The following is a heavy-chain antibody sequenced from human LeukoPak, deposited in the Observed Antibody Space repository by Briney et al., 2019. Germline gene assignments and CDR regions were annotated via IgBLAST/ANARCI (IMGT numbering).Heavy chain of an antibody. CDR2: INHSGST. V-gene: IGHV4-34*01. D-gene: IGHD2-15*01. Sequence: SETLSLTCTVSGGSISSYYWSWIRQPPGKGLEWIGEINHSGSTNYNPSLKSRVTISVDTSKNQFSLKLSSVTAADTAVYYCARGYCSGGSCLGAVAFDIWGQGTMVTVSS. CDR1: GGSISSYY. J-gene: IGHJ3*02. CDR3: ARGYCSGGSCLGAVAFDI.